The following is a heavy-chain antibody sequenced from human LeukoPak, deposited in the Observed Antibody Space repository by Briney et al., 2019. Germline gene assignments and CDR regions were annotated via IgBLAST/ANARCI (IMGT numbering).Heavy chain of an antibody. CDR1: GFTFSSYA. CDR2: ISGSGGST. Sequence: PGGSLRLSCAASGFTFSSYAMSWVRQAPGKGREWVSAISGSGGSTYYADSVKGRFTISRDNSKNTLYLQMNSLRAEDTVVFYCARGGEYCSSSSCRTRYYYYYMDVWGKGTTVTVSS. D-gene: IGHD2-2*01. J-gene: IGHJ6*03. V-gene: IGHV3-23*01. CDR3: ARGGEYCSSSSCRTRYYYYYMDV.